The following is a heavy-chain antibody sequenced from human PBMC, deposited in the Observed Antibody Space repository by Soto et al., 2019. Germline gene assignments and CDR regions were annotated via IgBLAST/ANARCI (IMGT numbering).Heavy chain of an antibody. J-gene: IGHJ5*02. CDR2: ISAYNGNT. D-gene: IGHD6-13*01. Sequence: ASVKVSCKASGYTFTSYGISWVRQAPGQGLEWMGWISAYNGNTNYAQKLQGRVTMTRDTSTSTVYMELSSLRSEDTAVYYCARGSRSSWSGNNWFDPWGQGTLVTVSS. CDR3: ARGSRSSWSGNNWFDP. CDR1: GYTFTSYG. V-gene: IGHV1-18*01.